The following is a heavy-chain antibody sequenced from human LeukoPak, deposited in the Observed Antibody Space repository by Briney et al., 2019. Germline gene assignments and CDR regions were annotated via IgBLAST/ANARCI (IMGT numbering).Heavy chain of an antibody. V-gene: IGHV1-18*01. Sequence: GASVKVSCKASGYTFTSYGISWVRQAPGQGLEWMGWISAYNGNTNYAQKLQGRVTMTTDTSTSTAYMELRSLRSDDTAVYYCARDLGGSFMLRGSYNWFDPWGQGTLVTVSS. CDR3: ARDLGGSFMLRGSYNWFDP. CDR2: ISAYNGNT. J-gene: IGHJ5*02. CDR1: GYTFTSYG. D-gene: IGHD1-26*01.